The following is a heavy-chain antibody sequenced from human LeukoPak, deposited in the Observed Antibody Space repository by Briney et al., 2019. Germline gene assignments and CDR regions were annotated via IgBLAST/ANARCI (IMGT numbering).Heavy chain of an antibody. CDR1: GFTLKIYP. J-gene: IGHJ3*02. CDR2: ISHDGSDK. CDR3: AREGVQTTVDAFDI. V-gene: IGHV3-30*04. D-gene: IGHD4-17*01. Sequence: GGSLRLSCAASGFTLKIYPMHWVRQAPGKGLEWLSVISHDGSDKNNADSVKGRFIISRDNSKNTIYLQLNSLRPEDTAMYYCAREGVQTTVDAFDIWGLGTLVIVSS.